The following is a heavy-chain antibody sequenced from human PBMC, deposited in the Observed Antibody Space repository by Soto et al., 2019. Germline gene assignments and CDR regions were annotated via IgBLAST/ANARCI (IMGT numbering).Heavy chain of an antibody. CDR2: ISGSGGST. V-gene: IGHV3-23*01. J-gene: IGHJ3*02. Sequence: EVQLLESGGGLVQPGGSLRLSCAASGFTFSSYAMSWVRQAPGKGLEWVSAISGSGGSTYYADSVKGRFTISRDNSKNTLYLQMNSLRAEDTAVYYCAKGRLEAYCGGDCYSDDAFDIWGQGTMVTVSS. CDR3: AKGRLEAYCGGDCYSDDAFDI. D-gene: IGHD2-21*02. CDR1: GFTFSSYA.